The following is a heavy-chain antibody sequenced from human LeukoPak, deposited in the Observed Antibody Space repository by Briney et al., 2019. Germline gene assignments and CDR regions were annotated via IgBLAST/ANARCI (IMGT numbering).Heavy chain of an antibody. V-gene: IGHV4-4*02. D-gene: IGHD2-21*02. CDR1: GGSISSSNW. CDR3: ARDEGAYCGGDCYSGFGAFDI. Sequence: SETLSLTCAVSGGSISSSNWWSWVRQPPGKGLEWIGEIYHSGSTNYNPSLKSRVTISVDKSKNQFSLKLSSVTAADTAVYYCARDEGAYCGGDCYSGFGAFDIWGQGTMVTVSS. J-gene: IGHJ3*02. CDR2: IYHSGST.